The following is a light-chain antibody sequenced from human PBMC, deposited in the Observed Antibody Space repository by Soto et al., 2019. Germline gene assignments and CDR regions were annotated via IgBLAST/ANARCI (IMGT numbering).Light chain of an antibody. Sequence: VLTQPPDIVSMSRGERATISCRASQPIGGDYLAWYQQRRGQAPRLLMFGVSTRAAGVSDRFSGTGSGTDFNLTINRLEPEDVAVYYCQHYGSWYSFGQGTQLEI. CDR1: QPIGGDY. V-gene: IGKV3-20*01. CDR2: GVS. J-gene: IGKJ2*01. CDR3: QHYGSWYS.